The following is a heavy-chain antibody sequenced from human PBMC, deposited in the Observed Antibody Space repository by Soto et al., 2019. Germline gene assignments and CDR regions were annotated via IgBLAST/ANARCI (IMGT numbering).Heavy chain of an antibody. D-gene: IGHD3-10*01. CDR3: ARVSGSGSYYNWGWFDP. Sequence: QLQLQESGSGLVKPSQTLSLTCAVSGGSISSGGYSWSWIRQPPGKGLEWIGYIYHSGSTYYNPSLKSRVTMSVDRSKNQFSMKLSSVPAADPAVYYCARVSGSGSYYNWGWFDPWGQGTLVTVSS. CDR1: GGSISSGGYS. V-gene: IGHV4-30-2*01. J-gene: IGHJ5*02. CDR2: IYHSGST.